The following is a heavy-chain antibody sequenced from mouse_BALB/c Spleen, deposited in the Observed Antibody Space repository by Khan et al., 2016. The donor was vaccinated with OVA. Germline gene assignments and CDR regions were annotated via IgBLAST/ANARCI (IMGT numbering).Heavy chain of an antibody. V-gene: IGHV2-9*02. CDR2: IWAGGST. J-gene: IGHJ3*01. Sequence: QVQLKESGPGLVAPSQTLSITCTVSGFSLTSYGVHWVRQPPGKGLEWLGVIWAGGSTNHNSALMSRLSISTDNSKSQVFLKMNSLQTDDTAMYYCAGAFYYGAWFAYWGQGTLVTVSA. CDR1: GFSLTSYG. CDR3: AGAFYYGAWFAY. D-gene: IGHD1-1*01.